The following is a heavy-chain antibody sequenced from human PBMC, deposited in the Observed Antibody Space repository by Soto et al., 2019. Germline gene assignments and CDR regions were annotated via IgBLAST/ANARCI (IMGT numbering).Heavy chain of an antibody. J-gene: IGHJ4*02. V-gene: IGHV3-7*01. Sequence: EVQLVESGGGLVQPGGSLRLSCAASGFTFSSYWMSWVRQAPGKGLEWVANIKQDGSEKYYVDSVKGRFTISRDNAKNSLYLQMNSLRAEDTAVYYCARTPYYDSWSGYYTGAIDYWGQGTLVTVSS. CDR3: ARTPYYDSWSGYYTGAIDY. CDR1: GFTFSSYW. CDR2: IKQDGSEK. D-gene: IGHD3-3*01.